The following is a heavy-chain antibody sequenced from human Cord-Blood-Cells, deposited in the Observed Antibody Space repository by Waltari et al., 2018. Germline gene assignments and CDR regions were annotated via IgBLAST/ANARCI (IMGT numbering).Heavy chain of an antibody. J-gene: IGHJ4*02. CDR2: INHSGST. V-gene: IGHV4-34*01. D-gene: IGHD2-2*01. CDR3: ARGGNVVVPAAIEEIDY. CDR1: GGSFSGYY. Sequence: QVQLQHGGAGLLKPSETLSLTCAVYGGSFSGYYWSWNRQPPGRGLEWIGEINHSGSTNYNPSLKSRVTISVDTSKNQFSLKLSSVTGADTAVYYCARGGNVVVPAAIEEIDYWGQGTLVTVSS.